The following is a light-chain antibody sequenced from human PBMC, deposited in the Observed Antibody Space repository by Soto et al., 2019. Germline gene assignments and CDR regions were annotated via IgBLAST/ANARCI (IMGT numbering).Light chain of an antibody. J-gene: IGKJ4*01. Sequence: DIQMTHSPSSLSASVVDVVTITCRASQGISNYLAWYQQKPGKPIQLLIYGASTLHSGVPSRFSGSGSGTDFTLTISSLQPEDVATYYCQKYDSAPLTFGGGTKVDIK. CDR2: GAS. CDR1: QGISNY. CDR3: QKYDSAPLT. V-gene: IGKV1-27*01.